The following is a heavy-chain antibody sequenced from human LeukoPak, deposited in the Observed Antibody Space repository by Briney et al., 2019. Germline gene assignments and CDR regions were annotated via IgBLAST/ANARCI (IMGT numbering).Heavy chain of an antibody. CDR3: ARHSAVTTFIFDY. J-gene: IGHJ4*02. V-gene: IGHV4-39*01. D-gene: IGHD4-17*01. CDR1: GGSISSSYYY. Sequence: ETLSLTCTVSGGSISSSYYYWGWIRQPPGTGLEWIGSIFYSGSTYYNPSLKSRVTISLDTSKNQFSLRLSSVTAADTAVYYCARHSAVTTFIFDYWGQGTLVTVSS. CDR2: IFYSGST.